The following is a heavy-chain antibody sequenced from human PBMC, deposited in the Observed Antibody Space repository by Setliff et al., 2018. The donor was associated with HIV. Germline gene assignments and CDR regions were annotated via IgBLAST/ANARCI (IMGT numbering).Heavy chain of an antibody. D-gene: IGHD3-10*01. CDR1: GFTFANYW. Sequence: GGSLRLSCAASGFTFANYWMHWVRQAPGKGLVWVSRIHYDGSTTNYADFVKGRFTISRDNAKNTLYLQMDSLRAEDTAVYYCTRVRPGRWAALDAFDLWGQGTMVTVS. CDR2: IHYDGSTT. V-gene: IGHV3-74*01. CDR3: TRVRPGRWAALDAFDL. J-gene: IGHJ3*01.